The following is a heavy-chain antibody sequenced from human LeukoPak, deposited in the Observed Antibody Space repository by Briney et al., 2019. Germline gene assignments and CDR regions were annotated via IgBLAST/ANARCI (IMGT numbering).Heavy chain of an antibody. Sequence: ASVKVSCKASGYTFTSYYMPWVRQAPGQGLEWMGIINPSGGSTSYAQKFQGRVTMTRDMSTSTVYMELSSLRSEDTAVYYCARDLLGQIAVAGNQGAFDIWGQGTMVTVSS. D-gene: IGHD6-19*01. CDR3: ARDLLGQIAVAGNQGAFDI. J-gene: IGHJ3*02. V-gene: IGHV1-46*01. CDR2: INPSGGST. CDR1: GYTFTSYY.